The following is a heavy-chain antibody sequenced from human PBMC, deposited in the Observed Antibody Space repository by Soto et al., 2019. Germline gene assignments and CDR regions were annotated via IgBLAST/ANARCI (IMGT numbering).Heavy chain of an antibody. Sequence: EVQLVASGGGLVQPGGSLRLSCAASGVTVSSYLMHWVRQAPGKGLVWVSRINSDGSSTSFADSVKGRFTISRDNAKNTLYLHMNSLRAEDTAEYYCARVNYGDYDGVYDYWGQGTLVTVSS. CDR1: GVTVSSYL. D-gene: IGHD4-17*01. V-gene: IGHV3-74*01. CDR2: INSDGSST. J-gene: IGHJ4*02. CDR3: ARVNYGDYDGVYDY.